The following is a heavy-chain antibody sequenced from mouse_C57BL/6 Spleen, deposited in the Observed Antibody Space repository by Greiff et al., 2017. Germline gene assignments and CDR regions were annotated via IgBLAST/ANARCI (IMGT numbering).Heavy chain of an antibody. D-gene: IGHD2-4*01. V-gene: IGHV1-82*01. CDR2: IYPGDGDT. CDR3: ARSRYDYDQRP. Sequence: VQLVESGPELVKPGASVKISCKASGYAFSSSWMNWVKQRPGKGLEWIGRIYPGDGDTNYNGKFKGKATLTADKSSSTAYMQLSSLTSEDSAVYFCARSRYDYDQRPWGQGTLVTVSA. J-gene: IGHJ3*01. CDR1: GYAFSSSW.